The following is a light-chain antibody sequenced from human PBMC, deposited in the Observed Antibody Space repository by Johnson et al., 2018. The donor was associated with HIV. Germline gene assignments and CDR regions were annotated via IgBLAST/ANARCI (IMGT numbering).Light chain of an antibody. J-gene: IGLJ1*01. CDR1: SSNIGNNY. V-gene: IGLV1-51*01. Sequence: HSVLTQPPSVSAAPGQKVTVSCSGSSSNIGNNYVSWYQQFPGTAPKLLIYDNNKRPSGIPDRFSGSKSGTSATLGITGLQTGDEADYYCGTWDSSLSALYVFVTGTKVTVL. CDR2: DNN. CDR3: GTWDSSLSALYV.